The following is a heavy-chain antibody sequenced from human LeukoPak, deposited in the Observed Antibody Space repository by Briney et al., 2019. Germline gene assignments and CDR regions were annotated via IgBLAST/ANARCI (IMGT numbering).Heavy chain of an antibody. CDR3: ARDSTGWQADSFDV. J-gene: IGHJ3*01. CDR2: IKQDGSEQ. CDR1: GFTFSSHR. D-gene: IGHD2-8*02. V-gene: IGHV3-7*01. Sequence: GGSLRLSCVASGFTFSSHRMSWVRQAPGKGLEWGPDIKQDGSEQYYVDSVRGRFTISRDNGKNSLYLQMNSLRVEDTAVYFCARDSTGWQADSFDVWGQGTMVTVSS.